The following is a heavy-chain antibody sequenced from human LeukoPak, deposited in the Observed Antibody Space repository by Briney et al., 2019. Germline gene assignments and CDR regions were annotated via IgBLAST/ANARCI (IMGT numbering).Heavy chain of an antibody. CDR1: GYTFTSYY. CDR2: ISAYNGNT. V-gene: IGHV1-18*04. Sequence: ASVQVSCKASGYTFTSYYMHWVRQAPGQGLEWMGWISAYNGNTNYAQKLQGRVTMTTDTSTSTAYMELRSLRSDDTAVYYCARDGPTVTTAPDYWGQGTLVTVSS. J-gene: IGHJ4*02. D-gene: IGHD4-17*01. CDR3: ARDGPTVTTAPDY.